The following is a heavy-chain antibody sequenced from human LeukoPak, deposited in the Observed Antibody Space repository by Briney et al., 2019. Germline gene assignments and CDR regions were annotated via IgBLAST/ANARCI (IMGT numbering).Heavy chain of an antibody. D-gene: IGHD6-13*01. CDR1: GFTFSSYW. Sequence: GGSLRLSCAASGFTFSSYWMNWVRQAPGKGLEWVANIKQDESEKYYVDSVKGRFTISRDNAKNSLYLQMDSLRAEDTAVYYCARVGTAEGTLEDYWGQGTLVTVSS. V-gene: IGHV3-7*01. CDR2: IKQDESEK. CDR3: ARVGTAEGTLEDY. J-gene: IGHJ4*02.